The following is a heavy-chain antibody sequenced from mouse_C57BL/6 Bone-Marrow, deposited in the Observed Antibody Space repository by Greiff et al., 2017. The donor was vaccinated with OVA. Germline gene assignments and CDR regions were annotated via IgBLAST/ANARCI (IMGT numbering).Heavy chain of an antibody. D-gene: IGHD2-1*01. V-gene: IGHV1-4*01. CDR1: GYTFTSYT. Sequence: VQGVESGAELARPGASVKMSCKASGYTFTSYTMHWVKQRPGQGLEWIGYINPSSGYTKYNQKFKDKATLTADKSSSTAYMQLSSLTSEDSAVYYCASSLPSWFAYWGQGTLVTVSA. CDR2: INPSSGYT. CDR3: ASSLPSWFAY. J-gene: IGHJ3*01.